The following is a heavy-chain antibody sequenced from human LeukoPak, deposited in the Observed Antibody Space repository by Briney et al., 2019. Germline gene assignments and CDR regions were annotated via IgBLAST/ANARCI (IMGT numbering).Heavy chain of an antibody. CDR3: ARDRSPAPGRSYGRGHFDY. Sequence: GASVKVSCKASGYTFTGYYMHWVRQAPGQGLEGMGWINPNSGGTNYAQKFQGRVTMTRDTSISTAYMELSRLRSDDTAVYYCARDRSPAPGRSYGRGHFDYWGQGTLVTVSS. D-gene: IGHD5-18*01. J-gene: IGHJ4*02. CDR2: INPNSGGT. V-gene: IGHV1-2*02. CDR1: GYTFTGYY.